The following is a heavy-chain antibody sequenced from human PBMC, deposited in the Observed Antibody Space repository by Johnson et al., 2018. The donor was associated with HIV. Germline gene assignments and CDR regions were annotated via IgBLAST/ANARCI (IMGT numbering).Heavy chain of an antibody. V-gene: IGHV3-30*02. J-gene: IGHJ3*02. CDR3: TSWGAGADAFDI. D-gene: IGHD1-26*01. Sequence: QVQLVESGGGVVQPGGSLRLSCVASGFAFSSYGMHWVRQAPGKGLEWVSFIRYDGSNKYYAGSVKGRFTISRDNAKNSLYLQMNSLNTEDTAVYYCTSWGAGADAFDIWGQGTMVTVSS. CDR2: IRYDGSNK. CDR1: GFAFSSYG.